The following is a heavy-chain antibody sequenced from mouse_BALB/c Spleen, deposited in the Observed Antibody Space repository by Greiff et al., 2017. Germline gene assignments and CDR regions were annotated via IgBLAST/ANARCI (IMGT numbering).Heavy chain of an antibody. CDR3: ARSVPYRHGDAMDY. CDR1: GYTFTSYV. Sequence: VQLKESGPELVKPGASVKMSCKASGYTFTSYVMHWVKQKPGQGLEWIGYINPYNDGTKYNEKFKGKATLTSDKSSSTAYMELSSLTSEDSAVYYCARSVPYRHGDAMDYWGQGTSVTVSS. J-gene: IGHJ4*01. CDR2: INPYNDGT. V-gene: IGHV1-14*01. D-gene: IGHD2-14*01.